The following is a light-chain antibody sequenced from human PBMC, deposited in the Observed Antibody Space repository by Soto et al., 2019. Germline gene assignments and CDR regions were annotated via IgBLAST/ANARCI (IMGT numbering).Light chain of an antibody. Sequence: EIVLTQSPGTLSLSPGERATLSCRASQSVSSSYLAWYQQKPGQAPRLLIYGASSMATGIPDRFSGSGSGTDFTLTISRLETEDFAVYYCQQYDSSPVTFGQGTKVEIK. CDR2: GAS. CDR3: QQYDSSPVT. V-gene: IGKV3-20*01. CDR1: QSVSSSY. J-gene: IGKJ1*01.